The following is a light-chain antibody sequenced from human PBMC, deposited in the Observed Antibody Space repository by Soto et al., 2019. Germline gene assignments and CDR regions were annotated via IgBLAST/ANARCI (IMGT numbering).Light chain of an antibody. V-gene: IGKV3D-7*01. J-gene: IGKJ1*01. CDR1: HSFFVY. CDR2: GAS. Sequence: DIFMTHSPATLSLSPVEGATLSCGAIHSFFVYLSCYDRKPGRAPRLLINGASTRSTGIPPRFSRSWSGTAFALTISSLQPEDFELSQRKQDYKSTWPFANGTXVDIK. CDR3: KQDYKSTWP.